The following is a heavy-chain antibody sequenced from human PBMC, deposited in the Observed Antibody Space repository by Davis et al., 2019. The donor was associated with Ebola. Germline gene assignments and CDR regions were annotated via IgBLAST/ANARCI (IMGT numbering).Heavy chain of an antibody. V-gene: IGHV1-46*01. J-gene: IGHJ4*02. CDR2: INPSGGST. D-gene: IGHD5-12*01. CDR3: ARISFRRGYSGYVQGYFDY. CDR1: GYTFTSYG. Sequence: ASVKVSCKASGYTFTSYGISWVRQAPGQGLEWMGIINPSGGSTSYAQKFQGRVTMTRDTSTSTVYMELSSLRSEDTAVYYCARISFRRGYSGYVQGYFDYWGQGTLVTVSS.